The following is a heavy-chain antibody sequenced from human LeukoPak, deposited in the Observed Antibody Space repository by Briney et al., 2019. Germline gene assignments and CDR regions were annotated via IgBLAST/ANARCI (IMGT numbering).Heavy chain of an antibody. D-gene: IGHD1-26*01. J-gene: IGHJ4*02. CDR2: ISYDGSNK. CDR1: GFTFSSYA. V-gene: IGHV3-30-3*01. CDR3: ARESSGGSYSFDY. Sequence: PGGSLRLSCAASGFTFSSYAMHWVRQAPGKGLEWVAVISYDGSNKYYADSVKGRFTISRDNSKNTLYLQMNSLRAEDTAVYYCARESSGGSYSFDYWGQGILVTVSS.